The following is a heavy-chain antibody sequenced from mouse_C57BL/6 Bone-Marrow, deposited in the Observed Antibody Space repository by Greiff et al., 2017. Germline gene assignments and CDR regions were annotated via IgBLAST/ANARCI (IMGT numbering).Heavy chain of an antibody. Sequence: EVTLVESGGDLVKPGGSLKLSCAASGFTFSSYGMSWVRQTPDKRLEWVATISSGGSYTYYPDSVKGRFTISRDNAKNTLYLQMSSLKSEDTAMYYCARPYYYGSSPFYWYFDVWGTGTTVTVSS. CDR3: ARPYYYGSSPFYWYFDV. CDR2: ISSGGSYT. D-gene: IGHD1-1*01. J-gene: IGHJ1*03. CDR1: GFTFSSYG. V-gene: IGHV5-6*01.